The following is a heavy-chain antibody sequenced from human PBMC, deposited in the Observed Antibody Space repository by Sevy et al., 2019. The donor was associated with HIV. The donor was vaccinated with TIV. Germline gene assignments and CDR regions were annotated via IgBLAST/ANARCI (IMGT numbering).Heavy chain of an antibody. V-gene: IGHV1-24*01. CDR1: GYTLTELS. CDR2: FDPEDGET. Sequence: ASVKVSCKVSGYTLTELSMHWVRQAPGKGLEWMGGFDPEDGETIYAQKFQGRVTMTEDTSTDTAYMELCSLRSEDTAGYYCETGLGPTLGAYGMDVWGQGTTVTVSS. J-gene: IGHJ6*02. CDR3: ETGLGPTLGAYGMDV. D-gene: IGHD3-10*01.